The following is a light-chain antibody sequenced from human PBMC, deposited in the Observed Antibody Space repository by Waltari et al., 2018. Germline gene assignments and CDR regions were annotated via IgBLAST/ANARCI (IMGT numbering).Light chain of an antibody. CDR1: SSDVGSYSY. V-gene: IGLV2-14*03. J-gene: IGLJ2*01. CDR2: DVG. CDR3: SSYTNTSPYVL. Sequence: HSALTQPASVSGSPGQSISISCTGTSSDVGSYSYVPWYQQQPGTAPKLMVYDVGFRPSGVSDRFSGSKSGNTASLTISGLQAEDEATYYCSSYTNTSPYVLFGGGTKLTVL.